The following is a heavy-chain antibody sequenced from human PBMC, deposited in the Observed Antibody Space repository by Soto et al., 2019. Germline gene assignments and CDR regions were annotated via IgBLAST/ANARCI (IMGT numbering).Heavy chain of an antibody. J-gene: IGHJ4*02. Sequence: GGSLRLSCAASGFTFSSYSMNWVRQAPGKGLEWVSSISSSSSYIYYADSVKGRFTISRDNAKNSLYLQMNSLRAEDTAVYYCAREIYAAAGTFDYWGQGTLVTVSS. CDR1: GFTFSSYS. V-gene: IGHV3-21*01. CDR2: ISSSSSYI. D-gene: IGHD6-13*01. CDR3: AREIYAAAGTFDY.